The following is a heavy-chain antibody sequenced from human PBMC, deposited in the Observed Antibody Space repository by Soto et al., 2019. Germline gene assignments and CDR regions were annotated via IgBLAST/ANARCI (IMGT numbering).Heavy chain of an antibody. CDR2: IWYDGSKQ. Sequence: QAQLVESGGGVVQTGRSLRLSCAASGFTFSSHGMHWVRLAPGKGLEWVAVIWYDGSKQYYADSVKGRFTISRDNSKNTLYFQMNSLRADDTAVYYCASFNGGDRSGYFEYWGQGTLVTVSS. D-gene: IGHD3-22*01. V-gene: IGHV3-33*03. CDR1: GFTFSSHG. CDR3: ASFNGGDRSGYFEY. J-gene: IGHJ4*02.